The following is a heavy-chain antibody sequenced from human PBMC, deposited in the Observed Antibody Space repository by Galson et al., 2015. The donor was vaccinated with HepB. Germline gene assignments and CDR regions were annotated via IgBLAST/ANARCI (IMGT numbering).Heavy chain of an antibody. Sequence: SLRLSCAASGLTFSSYGMHWVRQAPGKGLEWVAFISYDGSNKYYADSVKGRFTISRDNSKNTLYLQMNSLGAEDTAVYYCAKQADNKAGYYFDLCGRGTLVTVSS. D-gene: IGHD5-12*01. J-gene: IGHJ2*01. CDR1: GLTFSSYG. V-gene: IGHV3-30*18. CDR2: ISYDGSNK. CDR3: AKQADNKAGYYFDL.